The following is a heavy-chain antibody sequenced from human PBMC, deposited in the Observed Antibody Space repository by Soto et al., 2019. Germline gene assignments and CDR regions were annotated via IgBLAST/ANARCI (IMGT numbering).Heavy chain of an antibody. CDR3: ARVIGTVDPFDY. V-gene: IGHV3-23*01. J-gene: IGHJ4*02. CDR1: GFTFSSSA. D-gene: IGHD1-26*01. Sequence: EVQLLESGGGLVQPGGSLRLSCAASGFTFSSSAMSWVRQAPGKGLEWVSVIRGSGERVFYADSVKGRVTISRDNSNNMLYLQMTSLRVDDTAVYYCARVIGTVDPFDYWGQGTLVTVSS. CDR2: IRGSGERV.